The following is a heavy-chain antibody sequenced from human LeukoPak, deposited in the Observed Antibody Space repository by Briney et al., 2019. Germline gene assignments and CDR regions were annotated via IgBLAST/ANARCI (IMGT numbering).Heavy chain of an antibody. J-gene: IGHJ4*02. CDR3: ASGGYDWDAYDY. V-gene: IGHV1-46*01. D-gene: IGHD5-12*01. CDR1: GNSH. CDR2: INPSGGGT. Sequence: ASVKVSCKASGNSHIHWVRQAPGQGLEWMGVINPSGGGTSYAQKFRGRVTMTRDTSTSIVYMELSSLRSEDTAVYFCASGGYDWDAYDYWGQGTPVTVSS.